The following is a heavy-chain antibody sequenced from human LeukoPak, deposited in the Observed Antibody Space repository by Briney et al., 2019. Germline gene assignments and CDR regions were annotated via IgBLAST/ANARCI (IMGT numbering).Heavy chain of an antibody. J-gene: IGHJ6*03. Sequence: ASVKVSCKDSGYTFASYGISWVRQAPGQGLEWMGWISAYNGNTNYAQRLQGRVTMTTDTSTSTAYMELRSLRSDDTAVYYCARVPYYLNYYYYYMDVWGKGTTVTVSS. D-gene: IGHD3-10*01. V-gene: IGHV1-18*01. CDR3: ARVPYYLNYYYYYMDV. CDR1: GYTFASYG. CDR2: ISAYNGNT.